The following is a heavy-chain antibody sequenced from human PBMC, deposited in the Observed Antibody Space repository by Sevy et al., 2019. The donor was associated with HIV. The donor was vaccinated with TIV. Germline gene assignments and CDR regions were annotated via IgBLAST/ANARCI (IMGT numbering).Heavy chain of an antibody. CDR3: TTQWF. J-gene: IGHJ4*02. D-gene: IGHD3-22*01. V-gene: IGHV3-15*01. CDR2: IKSKTDCGTT. Sequence: GGSLRLSCAGSGITLSNTWMSWVRQAPGKGLEWIGRIKSKTDCGTTDYAAPVKGRFSISRDDSKNTLYLQMNSLKTEDTAVYYCTTQWFWGQGTLVTVSS. CDR1: GITLSNTW.